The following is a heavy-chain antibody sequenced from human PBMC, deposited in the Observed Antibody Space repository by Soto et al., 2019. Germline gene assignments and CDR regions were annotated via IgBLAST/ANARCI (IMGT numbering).Heavy chain of an antibody. CDR3: ARGRTVRNYADDSSDYFYFFDY. CDR1: GYSISTFY. V-gene: IGHV4-59*01. Sequence: TXETLSLTCTVSGYSISTFYWGWMRQSPGKELDWIGYVYYTGSTNYNPSLKSRVTISVDRSKNQFSLKLTSANAADTAVYYCARGRTVRNYADDSSDYFYFFDYWGQGTQVTVSS. J-gene: IGHJ4*02. D-gene: IGHD3-22*01. CDR2: VYYTGST.